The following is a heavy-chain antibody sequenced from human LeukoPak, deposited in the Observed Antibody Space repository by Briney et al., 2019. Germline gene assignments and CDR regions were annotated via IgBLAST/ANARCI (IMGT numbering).Heavy chain of an antibody. D-gene: IGHD4-17*01. CDR2: ISSIGST. J-gene: IGHJ4*02. CDR1: DDTFSTHY. Sequence: PSETLSLTCSVSDDTFSTHYWTWIRQPPGKGLEWIGYISSIGSTNYNPSLKSRVTISVDTSKKQFSLKMTSVTAADTAVYYCARFHNDYGDYVFDYWGQGTLVTVSS. CDR3: ARFHNDYGDYVFDY. V-gene: IGHV4-59*11.